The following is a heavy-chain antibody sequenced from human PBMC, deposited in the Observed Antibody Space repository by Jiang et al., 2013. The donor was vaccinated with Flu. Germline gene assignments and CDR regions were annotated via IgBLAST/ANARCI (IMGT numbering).Heavy chain of an antibody. J-gene: IGHJ3*01. D-gene: IGHD4/OR15-4a*01. CDR1: NGSLTDYY. CDR2: INHRRTI. Sequence: LLKPSETLSLTCALFNGSLTDYYWSWIRQSPGRGLEWIGVINHRRTINYTPSLRSRVTISLDTSSRQFTLRLTSVTAADAGVYYCARGGRIVLDYAAAFDVWGHGDIGHRLF. CDR3: ARGGRIVLDYAAAFDV. V-gene: IGHV4-34*01.